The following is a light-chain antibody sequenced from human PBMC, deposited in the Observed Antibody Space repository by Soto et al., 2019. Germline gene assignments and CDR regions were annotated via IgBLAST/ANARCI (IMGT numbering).Light chain of an antibody. Sequence: QSALTQPASVSASPGQSITISCTGTSSDVGGYNYVSWYQQHPGKAPKLMIYDVSNRPSGVSNRFSGSKSGNTASLTISGLQAEDEAAYYCSSYTGSSIVVFGGGTQLTVL. J-gene: IGLJ2*01. CDR2: DVS. V-gene: IGLV2-14*01. CDR1: SSDVGGYNY. CDR3: SSYTGSSIVV.